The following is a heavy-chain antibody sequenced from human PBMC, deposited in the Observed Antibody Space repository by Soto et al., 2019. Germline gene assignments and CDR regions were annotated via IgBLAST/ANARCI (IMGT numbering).Heavy chain of an antibody. J-gene: IGHJ5*02. CDR2: IYYSGST. CDR3: ARGVLRGVWFDP. D-gene: IGHD3-10*01. CDR1: GGSISSGGYC. Sequence: ASETLSLTCTVAGGSISSGGYCWSWLRQHPGKGLEWIGYIYYSGSTYYSPSLKSRVTISVDTSKNQFSLKLSSVTAADTAVYYCARGVLRGVWFDPWGQGTLVTVSS. V-gene: IGHV4-31*03.